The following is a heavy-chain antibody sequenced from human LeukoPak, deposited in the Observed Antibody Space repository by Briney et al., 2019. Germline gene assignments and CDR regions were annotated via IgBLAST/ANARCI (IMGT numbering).Heavy chain of an antibody. Sequence: SETLSLTCTVSGGSISSSSYYWGWIRQPPGKGPEWIGSIYYSGSTYYNPSLKSRVTISVDTSKNQFSLKLSSVTAADTAVYYCASQTYYYDSSGYYLFDYWGQGTLVTVSS. V-gene: IGHV4-39*01. CDR1: GGSISSSSYY. D-gene: IGHD3-22*01. J-gene: IGHJ4*02. CDR2: IYYSGST. CDR3: ASQTYYYDSSGYYLFDY.